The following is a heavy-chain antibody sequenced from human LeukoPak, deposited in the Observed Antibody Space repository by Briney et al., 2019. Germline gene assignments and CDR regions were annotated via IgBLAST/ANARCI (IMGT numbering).Heavy chain of an antibody. CDR3: ARVGHDYGRAFDI. CDR2: IYSGGST. D-gene: IGHD4-17*01. CDR1: GFSVSSYY. Sequence: GGSLRLSCAASGFSVSSYYMSWVRQAPGKGLKWVSLIYSGGSTDYADFVKGRFTISRDNSKNTLYLQMNSLRAEGTAIYYCARVGHDYGRAFDIWGQGTMVTVSS. V-gene: IGHV3-66*01. J-gene: IGHJ3*02.